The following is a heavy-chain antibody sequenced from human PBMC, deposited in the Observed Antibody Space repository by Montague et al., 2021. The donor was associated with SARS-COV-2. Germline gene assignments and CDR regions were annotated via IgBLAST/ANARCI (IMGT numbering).Heavy chain of an antibody. D-gene: IGHD3-16*01. CDR1: GGSISSYY. CDR2: IYYSGST. Sequence: SEILSLTCSVSGGSISSYYWNWIRQSPGKGLEWIGYIYYSGSTKYNPSLKSRVTISVDTSKSQMSLRLNSVTAADTAVYYCAGERGRFWHFELWGRGTLVTVSS. CDR3: AGERGRFWHFEL. J-gene: IGHJ2*01. V-gene: IGHV4-59*01.